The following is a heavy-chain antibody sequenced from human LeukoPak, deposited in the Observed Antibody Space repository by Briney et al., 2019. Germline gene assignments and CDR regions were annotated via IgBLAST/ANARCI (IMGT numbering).Heavy chain of an antibody. Sequence: PGGSLRLSSAASGFTLSSYSMNWVRQAPGKGLEWVSSISSSSSYIFYADSVKGRFTVSRDNAKNSLYLQMNSLGAEDTAMYYCARKWLGSSSGHNEEAHFDYWGKGTLVTVSS. J-gene: IGHJ4*02. CDR2: ISSSSSYI. CDR3: ARKWLGSSSGHNEEAHFDY. CDR1: GFTLSSYS. D-gene: IGHD2-15*01. V-gene: IGHV3-21*01.